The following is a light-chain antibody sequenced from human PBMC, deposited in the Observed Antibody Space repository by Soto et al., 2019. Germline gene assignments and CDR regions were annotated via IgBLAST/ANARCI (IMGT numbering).Light chain of an antibody. V-gene: IGKV1-5*03. CDR1: QSISSW. J-gene: IGKJ1*01. CDR2: KAS. Sequence: DIQMTQSPSTLSASVGDRVTITCRASQSISSWLAWYQQKPGKAPKVLIYKASSLESGVPSRFSGSGSGAEFTRTISSLQPDDFATYYCQQYNSHSGTFGQGTKVEVK. CDR3: QQYNSHSGT.